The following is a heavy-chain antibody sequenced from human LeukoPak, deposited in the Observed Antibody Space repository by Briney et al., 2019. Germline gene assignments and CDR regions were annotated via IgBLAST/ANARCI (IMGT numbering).Heavy chain of an antibody. J-gene: IGHJ4*02. D-gene: IGHD5-12*01. CDR2: IYYSGST. CDR3: ARGRGIYSGYDFTY. Sequence: SETLSLTCTVSGGSISSGDYYWSWIRQPPGKGLEWIGYIYYSGSTNYNPSLKSRVTISVDTSKNQFSLKLSSVTAADTAVYYCARGRGIYSGYDFTYWGQGTLVTVSS. CDR1: GGSISSGDYY. V-gene: IGHV4-61*08.